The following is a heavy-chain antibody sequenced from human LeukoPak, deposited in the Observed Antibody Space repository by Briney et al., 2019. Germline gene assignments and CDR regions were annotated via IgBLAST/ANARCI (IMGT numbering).Heavy chain of an antibody. D-gene: IGHD3-22*01. V-gene: IGHV4-34*01. J-gene: IGHJ5*02. CDR2: INHSGST. CDR3: ARGRSQNYYDSSRYYYPTYNWFDP. CDR1: GGSFSGYY. Sequence: SETLSLTCAVYGGSFSGYYWSWIRQPPGKGLEWIGEINHSGSTKHNPSLKSRVTISVDTSKNQFSLKLSSVTAADTAVYYSARGRSQNYYDSSRYYYPTYNWFDPWGQGTLVTVSS.